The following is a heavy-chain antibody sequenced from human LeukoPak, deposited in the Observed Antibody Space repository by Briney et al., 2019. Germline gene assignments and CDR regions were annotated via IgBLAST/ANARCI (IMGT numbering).Heavy chain of an antibody. CDR1: GYSINSNNW. J-gene: IGHJ4*02. CDR2: IYYTGRT. V-gene: IGHV4-28*01. D-gene: IGHD3-22*01. CDR3: ARKEDSSGLYQ. Sequence: SETLSLTCAVSGYSINSNNWWAWIRQPPGKGLEWIGYIYYTGRTHYNPSLKSRVTLSLDTSKNEFSLKLSSVTAVDTAVYYCARKEDSSGLYQWGQGTLVTVSS.